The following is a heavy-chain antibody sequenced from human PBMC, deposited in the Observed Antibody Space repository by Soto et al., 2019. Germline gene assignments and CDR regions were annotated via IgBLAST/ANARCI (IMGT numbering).Heavy chain of an antibody. CDR3: ARGVYGSSPPGVY. V-gene: IGHV4-34*01. D-gene: IGHD6-6*01. Sequence: SETLSLTCGVFGESLGNKYWSWIRQPPGKGLEWIGEINLSGSTNYNPSLKSRVTISLDTSKNQFSLKLTSVTAADTAVYYCARGVYGSSPPGVYWGQGTLVTV. CDR1: GESLGNKY. CDR2: INLSGST. J-gene: IGHJ4*02.